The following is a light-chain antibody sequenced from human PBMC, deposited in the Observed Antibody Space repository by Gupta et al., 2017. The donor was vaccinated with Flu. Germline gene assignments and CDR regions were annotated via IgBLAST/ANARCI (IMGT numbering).Light chain of an antibody. CDR2: SAS. CDR3: QQYDSYSRT. J-gene: IGKJ2*01. CDR1: QDVNNI. Sequence: PASLAVSVGDRVTITCRAVQDVNNILACCQQKPGKAPQSVIYSASSLSTGVASGCSGSGAGTEDTLIDDNRQPEELGTDYCQQYDSYSRTFGQGTKLEI. V-gene: IGKV1-16*01.